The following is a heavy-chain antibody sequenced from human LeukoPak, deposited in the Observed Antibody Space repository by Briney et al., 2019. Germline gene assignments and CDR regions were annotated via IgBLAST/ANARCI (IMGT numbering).Heavy chain of an antibody. Sequence: GGSLRLSCAASGFTFSSYWMSWVRQAPGKGLEWVANIKQDGSEKYYVDSVKGRFTISRDNAKNSLYLQMNSLRAEDTAVYYCAKMFDYDILTGCVDVWGQGTTVTVSS. CDR1: GFTFSSYW. J-gene: IGHJ6*02. D-gene: IGHD3-9*01. CDR3: AKMFDYDILTGCVDV. V-gene: IGHV3-7*01. CDR2: IKQDGSEK.